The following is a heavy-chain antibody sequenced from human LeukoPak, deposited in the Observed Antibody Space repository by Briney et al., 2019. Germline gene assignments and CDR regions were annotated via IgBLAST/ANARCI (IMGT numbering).Heavy chain of an antibody. J-gene: IGHJ5*02. V-gene: IGHV3-21*01. CDR2: ISSSGSYI. CDR3: ARAEGP. CDR1: GFTFSSYS. Sequence: GGSLRLSCAASGFTFSSYSMNWVRQAPGKGLEWVSSISSSGSYIYYADSLQGRFTISRDNAKNSLYLQMNSLRAEDTAVYYCARAEGPWGQGTLVTVSS.